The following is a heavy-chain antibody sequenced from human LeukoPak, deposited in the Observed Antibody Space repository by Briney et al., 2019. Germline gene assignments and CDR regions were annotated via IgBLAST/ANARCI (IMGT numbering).Heavy chain of an antibody. J-gene: IGHJ4*02. CDR2: ISDNGGGT. Sequence: GGSLRLSCAASGFTFSDYTMSWVRQAPGKGLEWVSTISDNGGGTYYADSVKGRFTISRDNSKNTLFLQMNSLRAEDSAVYYCATDREGDPSAYYLVGGQGTLITVSS. CDR3: ATDREGDPSAYYLV. D-gene: IGHD3-22*01. CDR1: GFTFSDYT. V-gene: IGHV3-23*01.